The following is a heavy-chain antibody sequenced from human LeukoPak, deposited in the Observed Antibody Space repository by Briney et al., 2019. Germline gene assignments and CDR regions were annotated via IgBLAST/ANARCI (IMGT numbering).Heavy chain of an antibody. CDR2: IRHDESRT. J-gene: IGHJ6*03. Sequence: PGGSLRLSCAASGFIFSAYGMHWVRQAPGEGLEWVAYIRHDESRTFYADSVKGRFTISRDDSKNTLYLQMHILRAEDTALYYCAKPVIPSSYQETYYMDVWGKGTTVTVS. CDR3: AKPVIPSSYQETYYMDV. D-gene: IGHD2-21*01. CDR1: GFIFSAYG. V-gene: IGHV3-30*02.